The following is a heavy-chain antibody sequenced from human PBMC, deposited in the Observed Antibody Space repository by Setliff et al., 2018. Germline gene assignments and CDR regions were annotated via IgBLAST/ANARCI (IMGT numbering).Heavy chain of an antibody. CDR2: IIPMFATP. CDR1: GGTFNTYG. D-gene: IGHD2-21*02. CDR3: ARGPSDLHPFDM. Sequence: GASVKVSCKASGGTFNTYGITWVRQAPAQGLEWMGGIIPMFATPKYAQKFQDRVTISADESTTTVYLELRDLRPEDTAVYYCARGPSDLHPFDMWGQGTMVTVSS. J-gene: IGHJ3*02. V-gene: IGHV1-69*13.